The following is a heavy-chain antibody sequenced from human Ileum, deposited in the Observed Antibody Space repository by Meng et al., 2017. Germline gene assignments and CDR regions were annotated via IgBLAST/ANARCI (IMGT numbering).Heavy chain of an antibody. J-gene: IGHJ3*02. CDR1: GGTFSSYA. Sequence: SVKVSCKASGGTFSSYAIIWVRQAPGQGLEWMGGIIPIFGTANYAQKFQGRVTITADESTSTAYMELSSLRSEDTAVYYCARGHERWLQFPAFDIWGQGTMVTVSS. D-gene: IGHD5-24*01. CDR3: ARGHERWLQFPAFDI. CDR2: IIPIFGTA. V-gene: IGHV1-69*13.